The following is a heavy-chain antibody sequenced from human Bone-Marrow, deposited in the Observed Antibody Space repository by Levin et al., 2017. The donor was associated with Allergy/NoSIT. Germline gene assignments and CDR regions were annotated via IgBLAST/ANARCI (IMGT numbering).Heavy chain of an antibody. V-gene: IGHV3-9*01. CDR2: INWSSTSI. CDR1: GFTFEDYA. D-gene: IGHD3/OR15-3a*01. Sequence: SLKISCAASGFTFEDYAMYWVRQVPGKGLEWVSRINWSSTSIDYADSVKGRFTISRDNAKNSLYLQMNSLRAEDTALYYCAKDMGLAAAIDIWGQGTMVTVSA. J-gene: IGHJ3*02. CDR3: AKDMGLAAAIDI.